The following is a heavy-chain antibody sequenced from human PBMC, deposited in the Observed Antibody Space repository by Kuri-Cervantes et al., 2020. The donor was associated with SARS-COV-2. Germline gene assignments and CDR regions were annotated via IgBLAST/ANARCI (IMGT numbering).Heavy chain of an antibody. D-gene: IGHD3-10*01. CDR2: IIPIFGTA. CDR3: ARSNYGSGSPYRPGAYYYYMDV. V-gene: IGHV1-69*13. J-gene: IGHJ6*03. CDR1: GGTFSSYA. Sequence: SVKVSCKASGGTFSSYAISWVRQAPGQGLEWMGGIIPIFGTANYAQKFQGRVTITADESTSTAYMELSSLRSEDTAVYYCARSNYGSGSPYRPGAYYYYMDVWGKGTTVTVSS.